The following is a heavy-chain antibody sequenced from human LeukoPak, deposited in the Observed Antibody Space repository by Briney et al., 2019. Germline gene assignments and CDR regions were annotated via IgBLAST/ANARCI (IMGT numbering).Heavy chain of an antibody. Sequence: PGGSLRLSCAASGFTVSSNYMSWVRQAPGKGLEWVSVIYSGGSTYYADSVKGRFTISRDNSKNTLYLQMNSLRAEDTAVYYCAREYRGSSWYVDWGQGTLVTVS. D-gene: IGHD6-13*01. CDR3: AREYRGSSWYVD. J-gene: IGHJ4*02. V-gene: IGHV3-53*01. CDR1: GFTVSSNY. CDR2: IYSGGST.